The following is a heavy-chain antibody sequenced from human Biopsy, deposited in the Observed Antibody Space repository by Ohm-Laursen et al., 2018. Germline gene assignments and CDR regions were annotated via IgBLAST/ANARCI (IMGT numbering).Heavy chain of an antibody. V-gene: IGHV4-4*07. D-gene: IGHD1-26*01. CDR1: GDSINNYY. CDR3: ARGTGRYYVYGAFDI. Sequence: TLSLTCTVSGDSINNYYWSWIRQPAGKGLEWIGRIYTSGSPNYNLSLESRVTMSVDTSKNQFSLDLRSVTAADTAVYYCARGTGRYYVYGAFDIWGQGTVVTVSS. CDR2: IYTSGSP. J-gene: IGHJ3*02.